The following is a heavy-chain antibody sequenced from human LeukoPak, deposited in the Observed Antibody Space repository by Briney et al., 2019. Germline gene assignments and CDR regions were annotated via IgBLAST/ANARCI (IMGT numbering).Heavy chain of an antibody. V-gene: IGHV4-39*01. CDR1: GGSISSSSRY. Sequence: SETLSFTCTVSGGSISSSSRYWGWIRQPPGKGLEWIGSIYPSGSTHYNPSLKSRVSISVDTSKNQFSLNLSSVTAADTAVYYCARQPTVTTFDSWGQGTLVTVSS. J-gene: IGHJ4*02. CDR2: IYPSGST. D-gene: IGHD4-17*01. CDR3: ARQPTVTTFDS.